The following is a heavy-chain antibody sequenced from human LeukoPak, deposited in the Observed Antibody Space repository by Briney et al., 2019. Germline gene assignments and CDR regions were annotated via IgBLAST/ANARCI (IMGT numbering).Heavy chain of an antibody. V-gene: IGHV3-7*01. CDR2: IKQDGSEK. CDR1: GFTFSSYW. CDR3: ARDFRFHDDY. J-gene: IGHJ4*02. Sequence: TGGSLRLSCVASGFTFSSYWVTWVRQAPGKGLEWVGNIKQDGSEKYYMDSVKGRFTISRDNAKNSVYLQMSSLRVEDTAVYYCARDFRFHDDYWGQGTLVTVSS.